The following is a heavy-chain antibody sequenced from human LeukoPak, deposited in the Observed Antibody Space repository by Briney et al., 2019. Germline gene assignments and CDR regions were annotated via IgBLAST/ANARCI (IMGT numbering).Heavy chain of an antibody. V-gene: IGHV3-74*01. CDR1: GFIFSSYW. CDR3: VRGRAFDY. Sequence: GGSLRLSCAASGFIFSSYWMHWVCRAPGKGLVWVSRINTDGSSTKYADSVKGRFTISRDKAKNTLYLQMNSLRAEDTAVYYCVRGRAFDYWGQGTLVTVSS. J-gene: IGHJ4*02. CDR2: INTDGSST.